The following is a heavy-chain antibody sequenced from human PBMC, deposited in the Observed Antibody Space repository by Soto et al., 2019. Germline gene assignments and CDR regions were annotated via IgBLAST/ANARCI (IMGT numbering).Heavy chain of an antibody. V-gene: IGHV4-31*03. CDR3: ARVGSNYDILTGYLPHNWFVP. CDR1: GGSISSGGYY. D-gene: IGHD3-9*01. J-gene: IGHJ5*02. Sequence: QVQLQESGPGLVKPSQTLSLTCTVSGGSISSGGYYWSWIRQHPGKGLEWVGYIYYSGSTYYNPSLKSRVTIQVDTSKNQFSLKLSSVTAADTALYYCARVGSNYDILTGYLPHNWFVPWGQGTLVTVSS. CDR2: IYYSGST.